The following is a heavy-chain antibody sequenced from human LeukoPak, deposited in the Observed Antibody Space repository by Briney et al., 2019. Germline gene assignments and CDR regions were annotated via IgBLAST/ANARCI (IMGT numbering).Heavy chain of an antibody. D-gene: IGHD6-13*01. Sequence: ASVKVSCKASGYTFTSYDINWVRQATGQGLEWMGWMNPNSGNTGYAQKFQGRVTITRNTSMSTAYMELSSLRSEDTAVYYCARGIAAAGIKDRGFDYWGQGTLVTVSS. CDR2: MNPNSGNT. J-gene: IGHJ4*02. CDR1: GYTFTSYD. V-gene: IGHV1-8*03. CDR3: ARGIAAAGIKDRGFDY.